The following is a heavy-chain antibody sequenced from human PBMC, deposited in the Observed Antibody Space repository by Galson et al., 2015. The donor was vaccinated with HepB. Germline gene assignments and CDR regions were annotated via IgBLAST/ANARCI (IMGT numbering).Heavy chain of an antibody. D-gene: IGHD3-16*01. J-gene: IGHJ4*02. V-gene: IGHV3-11*06. CDR1: GFTFSDYY. CDR2: ISSTSSHT. CDR3: ARGHTGDLY. Sequence: SLRLSCAASGFTFSDYYMSWIRQAPGKGLEWVSYISSTSSHTNYADSVKGRFTISRDDAKNSLYLQMSSLRAEDTAVYYCARGHTGDLYWGQGTLVTVSS.